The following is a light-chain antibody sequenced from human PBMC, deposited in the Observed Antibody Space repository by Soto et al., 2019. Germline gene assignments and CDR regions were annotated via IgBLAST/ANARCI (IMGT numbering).Light chain of an antibody. CDR2: EDT. J-gene: IGLJ2*01. CDR1: SSDVGSYNL. Sequence: QSALTQPASVSGSPGQSITISCTGTSSDVGSYNLVSWYQQHPGKAPKLMIYEDTKRPSGVSNRFSGSKSGNTASLTISGLQAEDEGDYYCSSYAGSTTYVVFGGGTKLTVL. V-gene: IGLV2-23*01. CDR3: SSYAGSTTYVV.